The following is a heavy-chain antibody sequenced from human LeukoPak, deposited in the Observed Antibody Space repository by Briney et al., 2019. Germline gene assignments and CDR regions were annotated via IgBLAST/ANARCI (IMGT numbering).Heavy chain of an antibody. CDR3: ARDVPYGSGYDAFDI. Sequence: GRSLRLSCAASGFTFSSYAMHWVRQAPGKGLEWVAVISYDGSNKYYADSVKGRFTISRDNSKNTLYLQMNSLRAEDTAVYYCARDVPYGSGYDAFDIWGQGTMVTVSS. J-gene: IGHJ3*02. CDR2: ISYDGSNK. CDR1: GFTFSSYA. V-gene: IGHV3-30-3*01. D-gene: IGHD3-10*01.